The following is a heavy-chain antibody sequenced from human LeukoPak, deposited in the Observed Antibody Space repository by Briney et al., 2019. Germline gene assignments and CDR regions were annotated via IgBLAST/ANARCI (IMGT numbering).Heavy chain of an antibody. CDR1: GGSISSGDYY. J-gene: IGHJ3*02. CDR3: ARDRSPIAAAGNDAFDI. V-gene: IGHV4-30-4*01. Sequence: SETLSLTCTVSGGSISSGDYYWSWIRQPPGKGLEWIGYIYYSGSTYYNPSLKSRVTISVDTSKNQFSLKLSSVTAADTAVYYCARDRSPIAAAGNDAFDIWGQGTMVTVSS. CDR2: IYYSGST. D-gene: IGHD6-13*01.